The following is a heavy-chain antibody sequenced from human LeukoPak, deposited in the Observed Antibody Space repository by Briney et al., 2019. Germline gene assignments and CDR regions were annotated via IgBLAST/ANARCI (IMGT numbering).Heavy chain of an antibody. J-gene: IGHJ4*02. CDR1: GFTFSTFP. Sequence: GRSLRLSCAASGFTFSTFPMHWVRQAPGKGLQWVAVISNDGTNKYYADSVKGRFTISRDNSKNTLYLQMNSLRAEDSAVYYCAKDPYCRGANCYQGLFDYWGQGTLVTVSS. D-gene: IGHD2-15*01. CDR3: AKDPYCRGANCYQGLFDY. CDR2: ISNDGTNK. V-gene: IGHV3-30*07.